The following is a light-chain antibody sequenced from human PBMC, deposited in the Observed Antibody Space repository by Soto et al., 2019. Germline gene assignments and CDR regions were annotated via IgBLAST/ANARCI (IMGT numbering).Light chain of an antibody. Sequence: QSVLTQPPSASGTPGQRVTISCSGSSSNIGRNTVTWYQQVPGTAPKLLISNNNQRPSGVPDRFSASKSGTSASLAISGLRSEDETDYHCAAWDDGLNARVFGGGTKLTVL. CDR3: AAWDDGLNARV. J-gene: IGLJ3*02. CDR1: SSNIGRNT. CDR2: NNN. V-gene: IGLV1-44*01.